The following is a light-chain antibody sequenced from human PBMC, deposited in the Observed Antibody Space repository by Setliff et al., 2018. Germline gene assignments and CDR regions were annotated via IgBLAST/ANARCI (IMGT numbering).Light chain of an antibody. J-gene: IGLJ1*01. CDR3: SAYAGSNNWGV. CDR2: EVT. Sequence: SVLTQPPSASGSPGQSVTISCTGTSSDVGGYHYVSWYQHHPGKAPKLMIYEVTKRPSGVPDRFSGSKSGNTASLTVSGLQAEDEADYYCSAYAGSNNWGVFGTGTKVTVL. V-gene: IGLV2-8*01. CDR1: SSDVGGYHY.